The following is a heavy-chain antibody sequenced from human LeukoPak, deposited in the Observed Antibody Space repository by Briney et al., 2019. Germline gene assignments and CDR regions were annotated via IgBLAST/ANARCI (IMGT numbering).Heavy chain of an antibody. CDR2: ISGSGGST. V-gene: IGHV3-23*01. D-gene: IGHD3-10*01. Sequence: GGSPRLSCAASGFTFSSYAMSWVRQAPGKGLEWVSAISGSGGSTYYADSVKGRFTISRDNSKNTLYLQMNSLRAEDTAVYYCAKESGYYGSGSYYSAGFFDYWGQGTLVTVSS. J-gene: IGHJ4*02. CDR1: GFTFSSYA. CDR3: AKESGYYGSGSYYSAGFFDY.